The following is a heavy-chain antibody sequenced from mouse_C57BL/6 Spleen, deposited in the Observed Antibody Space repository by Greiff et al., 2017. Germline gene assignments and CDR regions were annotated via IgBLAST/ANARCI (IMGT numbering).Heavy chain of an antibody. CDR3: ARGGTGYFDV. V-gene: IGHV1-55*01. CDR1: GYPFTSYW. J-gene: IGHJ1*03. D-gene: IGHD4-1*01. CDR2: IYPGSGST. Sequence: QVQLQQPGAELVKPGASVKMSCKASGYPFTSYWITWVKQRPGQGLEWIGDIYPGSGSTNYNEKFKSKATLTVDTSSSTAYMQLSSLTSEDSAVYYCARGGTGYFDVWGTGTTVTVSS.